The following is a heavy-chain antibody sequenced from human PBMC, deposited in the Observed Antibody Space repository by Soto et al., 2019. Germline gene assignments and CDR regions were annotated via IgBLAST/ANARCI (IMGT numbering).Heavy chain of an antibody. Sequence: SVKVSWKASGGTFSSYAISWVRQAPGQGLEWMGGIIPIFGTANYAQKFQGRVTITADKSTSTAYIELSSLRSEDTAVYYCAPVSAALALDPWGQGTLVTVSS. CDR1: GGTFSSYA. CDR3: APVSAALALDP. J-gene: IGHJ5*02. V-gene: IGHV1-69*06. CDR2: IIPIFGTA. D-gene: IGHD6-13*01.